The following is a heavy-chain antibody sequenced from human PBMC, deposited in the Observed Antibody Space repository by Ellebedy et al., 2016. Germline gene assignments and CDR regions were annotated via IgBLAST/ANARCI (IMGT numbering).Heavy chain of an antibody. J-gene: IGHJ3*02. V-gene: IGHV3-9*01. CDR2: INWNSGTI. D-gene: IGHD1-7*01. Sequence: GGSLRLSXAASGFTFEDYAMHWVRQAPGKGLEWVPGINWNSGTIAYADSVRGRFTISRDNAKSSLYLHMSSLRGDDTALYYCAKATILNYDAFDIWGRGTMVTVSS. CDR3: AKATILNYDAFDI. CDR1: GFTFEDYA.